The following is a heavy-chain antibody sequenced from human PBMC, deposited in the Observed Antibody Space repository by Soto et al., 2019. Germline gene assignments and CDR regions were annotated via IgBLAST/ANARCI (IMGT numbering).Heavy chain of an antibody. V-gene: IGHV3-30*18. Sequence: GGSLRLSCAASGFTFSSYGMHWVRQAPGKGLEWVAVISYDGSNKYYADSVKGRFTISRDNSKNTLYLQMNSLRAEDTAAYYCAKDGGGSGPAIGYYYYGMDVWGQGTTVTVSS. CDR1: GFTFSSYG. CDR2: ISYDGSNK. J-gene: IGHJ6*02. D-gene: IGHD2-21*01. CDR3: AKDGGGSGPAIGYYYYGMDV.